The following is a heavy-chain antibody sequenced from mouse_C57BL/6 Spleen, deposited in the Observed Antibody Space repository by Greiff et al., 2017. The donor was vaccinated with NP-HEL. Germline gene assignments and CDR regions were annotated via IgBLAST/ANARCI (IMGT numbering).Heavy chain of an antibody. CDR3: AREGELGFDY. Sequence: EVQLVESEGGLVQPGSSMKLSCTASGFTFSDYYMAWVRQVPEKGLEWVANINYDGSSTYYLDSLKSRFIISRDNAKNILYLQMSSLKSEDTATYYCAREGELGFDYWGQGTTLTVSS. CDR1: GFTFSDYY. J-gene: IGHJ2*01. V-gene: IGHV5-16*01. CDR2: INYDGSST. D-gene: IGHD1-3*01.